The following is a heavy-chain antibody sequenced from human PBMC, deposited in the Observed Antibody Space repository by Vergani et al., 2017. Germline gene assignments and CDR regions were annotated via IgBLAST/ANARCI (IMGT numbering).Heavy chain of an antibody. J-gene: IGHJ6*03. V-gene: IGHV3-15*07. Sequence: EVQLVESGGGLVKPGGSLRLSCAASGFTFSNAWMNWVRQAPGKGLEWVGRIKSKTDGGTTDYAAPVKGRFTISRDDSKNTLYLQMNSLKTEDTAVYYCTTELGAPPLWYXMDVWGKGTTVTVSS. CDR2: IKSKTDGGTT. CDR3: TTELGAPPLWYXMDV. CDR1: GFTFSNAW. D-gene: IGHD4/OR15-4a*01.